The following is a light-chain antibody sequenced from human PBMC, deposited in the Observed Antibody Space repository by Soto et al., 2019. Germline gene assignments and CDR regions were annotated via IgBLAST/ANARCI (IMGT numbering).Light chain of an antibody. CDR2: GAS. J-gene: IGKJ1*01. Sequence: EIVMTQSPATLSVSPGERATLSCRASQSVSSNLAWYQQKPGQAPRLLIYGASTRATDITARFSGSGSGTEFTLTISSLQSEDFAVYYCQQYDNWPPTWTFGQGTKVEIK. CDR1: QSVSSN. V-gene: IGKV3-15*01. CDR3: QQYDNWPPTWT.